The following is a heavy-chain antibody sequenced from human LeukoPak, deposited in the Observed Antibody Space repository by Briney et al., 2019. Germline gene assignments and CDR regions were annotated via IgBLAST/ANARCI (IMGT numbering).Heavy chain of an antibody. CDR1: GFTFSSYA. CDR3: AKAEGSAGYYYDSTGYYNLDY. V-gene: IGHV3-23*01. D-gene: IGHD3-22*01. J-gene: IGHJ4*02. CDR2: ISGSGGRT. Sequence: PGGSLRLSCAASGFTFSSYAMSWVRQAPGKGLEWGSGISGSGGRTNYADSVKGRFTISRDNSKNTLYLQMNSLRAEDTAVYYCAKAEGSAGYYYDSTGYYNLDYWGQGTLVTVSS.